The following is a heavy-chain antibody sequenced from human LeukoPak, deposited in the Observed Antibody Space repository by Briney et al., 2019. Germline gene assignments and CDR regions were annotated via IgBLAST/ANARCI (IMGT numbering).Heavy chain of an antibody. CDR3: ARGYWNYVNGYYFDY. Sequence: ASVKVSCKASGYTFTGYYMHGVRQAPGQGVEWMGRINPNSGGTNYAQKFQGRVTMTRDTSISTAYMELSRLRSDDTAVYYCARGYWNYVNGYYFDYWGQGTLVTVSS. D-gene: IGHD1-7*01. CDR1: GYTFTGYY. CDR2: INPNSGGT. V-gene: IGHV1-2*06. J-gene: IGHJ4*02.